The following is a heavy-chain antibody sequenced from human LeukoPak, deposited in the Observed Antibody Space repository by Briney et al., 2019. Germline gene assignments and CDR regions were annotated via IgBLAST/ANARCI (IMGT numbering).Heavy chain of an antibody. Sequence: ASVKVSCKASGYTFTTYGINWVRQAPGQGLEWMGWISAYNGGYTNYAQRVQGRVTMTTDTSTSTAYMELRSLGSDDTAVYYCARRSDILTASGNWFDPWGQGTLVTVSS. D-gene: IGHD3-9*01. CDR3: ARRSDILTASGNWFDP. CDR2: ISAYNGGYT. V-gene: IGHV1-18*01. CDR1: GYTFTTYG. J-gene: IGHJ5*02.